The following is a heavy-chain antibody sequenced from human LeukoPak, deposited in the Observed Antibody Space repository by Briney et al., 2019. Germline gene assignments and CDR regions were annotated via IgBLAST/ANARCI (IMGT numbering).Heavy chain of an antibody. D-gene: IGHD1-7*01. CDR3: ARNWNYDYFDY. CDR2: IYHSGST. V-gene: IGHV4-39*07. J-gene: IGHJ4*02. Sequence: SETLSLTCTVSGGSISSSSYYWGWIRQPPGKGLEWIGSIYHSGSTYYNPSLKSRVTISVDTSKNQFSLKLSSVTAADTAVYYCARNWNYDYFDYWGQGTLVTVSS. CDR1: GGSISSSSYY.